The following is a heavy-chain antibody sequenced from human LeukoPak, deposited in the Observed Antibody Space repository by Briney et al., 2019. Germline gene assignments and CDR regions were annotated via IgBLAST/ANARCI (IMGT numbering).Heavy chain of an antibody. D-gene: IGHD3-10*01. V-gene: IGHV4-59*08. Sequence: SETLSLTCAVSGGSISSYYWSWIRQPPGKGLEWIGYIYYSGSTNYNPSLKSRVTISVDTSKNQFSLKLSSVTAADTAVYYCATTNFDYYGSGRPCYGMDVWGQGTTVTVSS. CDR1: GGSISSYY. CDR3: ATTNFDYYGSGRPCYGMDV. CDR2: IYYSGST. J-gene: IGHJ6*02.